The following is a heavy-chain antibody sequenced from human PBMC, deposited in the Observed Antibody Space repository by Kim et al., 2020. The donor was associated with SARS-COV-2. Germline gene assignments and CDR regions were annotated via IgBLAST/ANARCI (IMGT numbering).Heavy chain of an antibody. V-gene: IGHV3-33*01. CDR2: IWYDGRNK. CDR1: GFTFSSHG. J-gene: IGHJ6*02. Sequence: GGSLRLSCAASGFTFSSHGMHWVRQAPGKGLEWVAVIWYDGRNKYYADSVKGRFTISRDNSKNTLYLQMNSLRAEDTAVYYCARGDWVDIVATLHYYGMDVWGQGTTVTVSS. D-gene: IGHD5-12*01. CDR3: ARGDWVDIVATLHYYGMDV.